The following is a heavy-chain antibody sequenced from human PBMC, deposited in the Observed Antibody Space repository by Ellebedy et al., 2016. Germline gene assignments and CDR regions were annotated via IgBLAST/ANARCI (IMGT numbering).Heavy chain of an antibody. CDR3: AKDKGPYGGRGY. CDR2: ISGSGGST. D-gene: IGHD4-23*01. Sequence: GESLKISCAASGFTFSSYAMSWVRQAPGKGLEWVSAISGSGGSTYYADSVKGRFTISRDNSKNTLYLQMNSLRAEDTAVYYCAKDKGPYGGRGYWGQGTLVTVSS. V-gene: IGHV3-23*01. CDR1: GFTFSSYA. J-gene: IGHJ4*02.